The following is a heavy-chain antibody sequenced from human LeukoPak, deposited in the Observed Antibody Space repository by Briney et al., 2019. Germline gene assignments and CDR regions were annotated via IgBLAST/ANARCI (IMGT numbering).Heavy chain of an antibody. CDR2: ISSSSSYI. V-gene: IGHV3-21*01. Sequence: GGALTHSCAASGFTFSSYSMNWVRQAPGKGLEWVSSISSSSSYIYYADSVKGRFTISRDNAKNSLYLQMNSLRAEDTAVYYCARPPPNQLYYMDVWGKGTTVTVSS. CDR3: ARPPPNQLYYMDV. J-gene: IGHJ6*03. D-gene: IGHD2-2*01. CDR1: GFTFSSYS.